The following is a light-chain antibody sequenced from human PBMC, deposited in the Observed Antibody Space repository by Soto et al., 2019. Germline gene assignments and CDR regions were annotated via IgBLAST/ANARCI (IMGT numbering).Light chain of an antibody. J-gene: IGKJ4*01. CDR2: DAS. CDR1: QSLSSY. CDR3: QQRSNWRT. Sequence: EIVLTQSPATLSLSPGERATLACRASQSLSSYLAWYQHKPGQAPRLLIYDASNRATGIPARFSGSGSGTDFTLTISSLEPEDFAVYYCQQRSNWRTFGGGTKVEIK. V-gene: IGKV3-11*01.